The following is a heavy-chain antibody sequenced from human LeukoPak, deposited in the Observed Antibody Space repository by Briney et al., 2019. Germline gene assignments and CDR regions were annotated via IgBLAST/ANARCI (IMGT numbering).Heavy chain of an antibody. CDR2: ISGSGVST. D-gene: IGHD2-15*01. Sequence: GGSLRLSCAASGFTFSSHAMSWVRKAPGKGLEWVSGISGSGVSTYYADSVKGRFTISRDNSKNTLYLQMNSLRAEATAVYYCARDLLGLLGPRFDYWGQGTLVTVSS. V-gene: IGHV3-23*01. J-gene: IGHJ4*02. CDR1: GFTFSSHA. CDR3: ARDLLGLLGPRFDY.